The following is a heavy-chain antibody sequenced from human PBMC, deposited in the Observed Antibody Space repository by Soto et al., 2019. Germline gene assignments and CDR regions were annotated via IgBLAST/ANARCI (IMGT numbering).Heavy chain of an antibody. D-gene: IGHD2-2*01. J-gene: IGHJ6*03. CDR3: ANLGYCSSTSCYDYYMEV. Sequence: PGGSLRLSCGASGFTFDDYAMHWVRQAPGKGLEWVSGISWNSGSIGYADSVKGRFTISRDNAKNSLYLQMNSLRAEDTALYYCANLGYCSSTSCYDYYMEVWGKGTTVTVSS. CDR1: GFTFDDYA. CDR2: ISWNSGSI. V-gene: IGHV3-9*01.